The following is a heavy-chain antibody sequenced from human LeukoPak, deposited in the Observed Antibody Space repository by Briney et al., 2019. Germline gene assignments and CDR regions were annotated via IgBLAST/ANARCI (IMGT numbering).Heavy chain of an antibody. CDR3: ARRGGNGGNSDAFDI. CDR1: GGSISSYY. D-gene: IGHD4-23*01. Sequence: PSETLSLTCTVSGGSISSYYWSWIRQPAGKGLEWIGRIYTSGSTNYNPSLKSRVTMSVDTSKNQFSLKLSSVTAVDTAVYYCARRGGNGGNSDAFDIWGQGTMVTVSS. V-gene: IGHV4-4*07. CDR2: IYTSGST. J-gene: IGHJ3*02.